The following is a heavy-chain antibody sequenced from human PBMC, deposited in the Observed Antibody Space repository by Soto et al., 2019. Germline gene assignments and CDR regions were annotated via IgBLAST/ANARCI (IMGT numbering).Heavy chain of an antibody. CDR3: TRVREWLIRIRFRYYGLDV. Sequence: GGSLRLSCTASGFTFGAYTLAWVRQAPGKVLEWVGSIRSTVYGATTYYDASVRDRFIISRDDSKSVAYLQMNSLRTEDTAVYFCTRVREWLIRIRFRYYGLDVWGQGTTVTVSS. CDR2: IRSTVYGATT. J-gene: IGHJ6*02. CDR1: GFTFGAYT. V-gene: IGHV3-49*04. D-gene: IGHD6-19*01.